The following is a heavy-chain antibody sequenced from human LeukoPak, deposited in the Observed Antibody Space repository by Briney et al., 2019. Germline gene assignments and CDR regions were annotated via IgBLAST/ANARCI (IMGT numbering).Heavy chain of an antibody. D-gene: IGHD6-13*01. Sequence: GGSLRLSCAASGFTFSSYGMHWVRQAPGKGLEWVAFIRYDGSNKYYADSVKGRFTISRDNAKNSLYLQMNSLRAEDTAVYYCARGSIAAAGNDYWGQGTLVTVSS. J-gene: IGHJ4*02. CDR1: GFTFSSYG. V-gene: IGHV3-30*02. CDR3: ARGSIAAAGNDY. CDR2: IRYDGSNK.